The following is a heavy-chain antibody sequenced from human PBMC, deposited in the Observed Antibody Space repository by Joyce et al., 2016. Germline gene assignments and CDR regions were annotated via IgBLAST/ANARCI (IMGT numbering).Heavy chain of an antibody. CDR3: ARAAMTDFYYYYYMDV. J-gene: IGHJ6*03. V-gene: IGHV1-2*02. Sequence: QVQLVQSGAEVTKPGASVKVSCKASGYTFAAYYIHWVRQAPGQGLEWMGWINPNTGGTSYAPKCQDRVILSSDTSISTVYMDLSSLNTDDTAVFYCARAAMTDFYYYYYMDVWGKGTTVIVSS. CDR2: INPNTGGT. CDR1: GYTFAAYY.